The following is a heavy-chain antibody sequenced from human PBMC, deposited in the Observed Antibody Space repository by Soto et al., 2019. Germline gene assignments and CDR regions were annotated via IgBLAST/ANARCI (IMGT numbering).Heavy chain of an antibody. D-gene: IGHD6-13*01. J-gene: IGHJ6*02. Sequence: SETLSLTCAVSGGSISSGGYSWSWIRQPPGKGLEWIGYTYHSGSTNYNPSLKSRVTISVDTSKNQFSLKLSSVTAADTAVYYCARLAAAAGTLGYYYYYGMDVWGQGTTVTVSS. V-gene: IGHV4-30-2*01. CDR3: ARLAAAAGTLGYYYYYGMDV. CDR1: GGSISSGGYS. CDR2: TYHSGST.